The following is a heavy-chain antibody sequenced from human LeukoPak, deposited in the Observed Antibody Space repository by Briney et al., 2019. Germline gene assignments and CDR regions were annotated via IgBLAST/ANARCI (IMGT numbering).Heavy chain of an antibody. J-gene: IGHJ4*02. CDR2: IFPGDSDT. D-gene: IGHD1-26*01. Sequence: GESLKISCKASGYSFSSHWIGWVRQMPEKDLEWMNMIFPGDSDTRYSPSFQGQVIISADKSINTAYLQWSSLKASDTAMYYCARRSGSYYYFDYWGQGTLVTVSS. CDR3: ARRSGSYYYFDY. V-gene: IGHV5-51*01. CDR1: GYSFSSHW.